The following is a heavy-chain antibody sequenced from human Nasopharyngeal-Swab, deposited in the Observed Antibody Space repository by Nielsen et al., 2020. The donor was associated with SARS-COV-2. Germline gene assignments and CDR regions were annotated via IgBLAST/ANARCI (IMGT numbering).Heavy chain of an antibody. CDR3: ARGYSSGWYFD. D-gene: IGHD6-19*01. Sequence: SETLSLTCTVSGGSISSYYWSWIRQPPGKGLEWIGYIYYSGSTNYNPSLKSRVTISVDTSKNQFSLKLSSVTAADTAVYYYARGYSSGWYFDWGQGTLVTVSS. CDR2: IYYSGST. J-gene: IGHJ4*02. V-gene: IGHV4-59*08. CDR1: GGSISSYY.